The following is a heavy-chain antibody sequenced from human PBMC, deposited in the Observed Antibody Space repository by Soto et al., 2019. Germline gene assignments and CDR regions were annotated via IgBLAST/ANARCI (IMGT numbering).Heavy chain of an antibody. CDR2: IYPGDSDT. CDR3: ARRGQQVSFDY. CDR1: GYSFSDNW. J-gene: IGHJ4*02. Sequence: GESLKISCKGSGYSFSDNWIGWVRQMPGKGLEWMGIIYPGDSDTRYSPSLQGQVTISADKSISTAYLQWSSLEASDTAMYYCARRGQQVSFDYWGQGTLVTVSS. D-gene: IGHD6-13*01. V-gene: IGHV5-51*01.